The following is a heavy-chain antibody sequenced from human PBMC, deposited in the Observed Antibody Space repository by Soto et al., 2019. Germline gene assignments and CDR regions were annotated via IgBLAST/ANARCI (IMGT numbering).Heavy chain of an antibody. CDR3: ARGTTVETESY. J-gene: IGHJ4*02. V-gene: IGHV1-18*01. CDR2: ISAYNRNT. CDR1: GYTFTSYG. Sequence: QVQLVQSGAEVKKPGASVKVSCKASGYTFTSYGISWVRQAPGQGLEWMGWISAYNRNTTSTQKFQGRVTMTTDTSTSTAYLGLGSLRPDDTAVYCCARGTTVETESYRGQGTLVTVSS. D-gene: IGHD4-17*01.